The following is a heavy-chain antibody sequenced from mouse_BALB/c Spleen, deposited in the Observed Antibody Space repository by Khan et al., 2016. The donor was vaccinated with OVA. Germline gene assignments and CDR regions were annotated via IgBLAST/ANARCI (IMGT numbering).Heavy chain of an antibody. CDR2: VNPNTGGS. Sequence: DVQLQQSGPDLVKPGASVKISCKASGYSFTLYYMTWVKQSHGKSLEWIGRVNPNTGGSDSNQEFKGKAILTVDKSSNTAYMELHSLTSEDSAVYYCARGYDFFAYWGQGTLVTVSA. CDR1: GYSFTLYY. CDR3: ARGYDFFAY. D-gene: IGHD2-14*01. V-gene: IGHV1-26*01. J-gene: IGHJ3*01.